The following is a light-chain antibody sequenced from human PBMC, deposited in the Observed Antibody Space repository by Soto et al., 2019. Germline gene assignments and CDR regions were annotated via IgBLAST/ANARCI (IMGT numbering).Light chain of an antibody. CDR3: QQYGSSPRT. V-gene: IGKV3-20*01. CDR2: GAS. CDR1: QGVSGSY. Sequence: EIVLTQSPGTLSLSPGERATLSCRASQGVSGSYLAWYQQKPGQAPRLLIYGASSRATGIPDRFSGSGSGTDFTLTISRLEPEDFAVYYCQQYGSSPRTFGQGTKVDIK. J-gene: IGKJ1*01.